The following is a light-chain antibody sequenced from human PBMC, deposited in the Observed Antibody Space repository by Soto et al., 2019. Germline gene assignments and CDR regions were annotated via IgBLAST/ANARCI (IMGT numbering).Light chain of an antibody. Sequence: DIQMTQTTTTLSASVGDRVTITCRASQSISSWLAWYQQKPGKAPKLLIYDASSLESGVPSRFSGSGSGTEFTLTISSLQPDDFATYYCQHYNSYSWTFGQVTKV. CDR2: DAS. V-gene: IGKV1-5*01. CDR3: QHYNSYSWT. J-gene: IGKJ1*01. CDR1: QSISSW.